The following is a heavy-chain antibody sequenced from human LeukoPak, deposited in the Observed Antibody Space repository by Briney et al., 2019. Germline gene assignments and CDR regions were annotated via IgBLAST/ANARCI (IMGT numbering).Heavy chain of an antibody. CDR1: GFTFSSYA. CDR2: ISGDGGST. CDR3: AKDFGVYYYDSSVAFDI. J-gene: IGHJ3*02. Sequence: GGSLRLSCSASGFTFSSYAMHWVRQAPGKGLEWVSLISGDGGSTYYADSVKGRFTISRDNSKNSLYLQMNSLRTEDTALYYCAKDFGVYYYDSSVAFDIWGQGTMVTVSS. D-gene: IGHD3-22*01. V-gene: IGHV3-43*02.